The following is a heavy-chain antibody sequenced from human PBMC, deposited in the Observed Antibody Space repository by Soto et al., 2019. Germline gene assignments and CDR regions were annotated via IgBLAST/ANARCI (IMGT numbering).Heavy chain of an antibody. Sequence: EVQLLQSGGGLVQPGGSLRLSCAASGFTFSTYAMAWVRQAPGKGLEWVSTVSGGGDHTYYADSVKGRSTISRDASKNTLHLQIDSLRVEDTAVYYCAKSGFADLEHWGQGALVTVSS. J-gene: IGHJ1*01. D-gene: IGHD5-12*01. CDR2: VSGGGDHT. V-gene: IGHV3-23*01. CDR1: GFTFSTYA. CDR3: AKSGFADLEH.